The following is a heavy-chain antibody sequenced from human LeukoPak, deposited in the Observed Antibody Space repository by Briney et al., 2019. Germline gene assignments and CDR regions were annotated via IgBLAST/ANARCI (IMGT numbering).Heavy chain of an antibody. D-gene: IGHD3-10*01. CDR3: ARHPQDEAYYYGSETYAFDI. V-gene: IGHV5-51*01. CDR2: IYPGDSDT. J-gene: IGHJ3*02. CDR1: GYGFTSYW. Sequence: PGESLKISCKGSGYGFTSYWIGWVRQLPGKGLEWMGIIYPGDSDTRYSPSFQGQVTISADKSISTAYLQWSSLKASDTAMYYCARHPQDEAYYYGSETYAFDIWGQGTMVTVSS.